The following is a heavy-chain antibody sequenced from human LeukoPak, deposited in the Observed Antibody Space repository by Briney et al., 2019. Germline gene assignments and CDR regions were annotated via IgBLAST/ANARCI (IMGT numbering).Heavy chain of an antibody. CDR2: MYNSGST. V-gene: IGHV4-59*01. J-gene: IGHJ4*02. CDR1: GGSISGSY. CDR3: ARGIESYGDYGY. Sequence: SETLSLTCTVSGGSISGSYWSWIRQPPGKGLDWIAYMYNSGSTNYNPSLKGRVTISIDTSKNQFSLKLSSLTAADTAIYYCARGIESYGDYGYWGQGILVTVSS. D-gene: IGHD4-17*01.